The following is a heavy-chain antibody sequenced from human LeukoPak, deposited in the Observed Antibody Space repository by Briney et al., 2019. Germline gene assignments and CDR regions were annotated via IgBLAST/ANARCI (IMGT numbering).Heavy chain of an antibody. CDR1: GESFSGYY. D-gene: IGHD4-17*01. CDR2: INHSGST. V-gene: IGHV4-34*01. CDR3: ARSTVTYNWFDP. Sequence: PSESLSLTCAVYGESFSGYYWSWMRQPPGKGLEWIGEINHSGSTNYNPSLKSRVTISVDTSKNQFSLKLSSVTAADTAVYYCARSTVTYNWFDPWGQGTLVTVSS. J-gene: IGHJ5*02.